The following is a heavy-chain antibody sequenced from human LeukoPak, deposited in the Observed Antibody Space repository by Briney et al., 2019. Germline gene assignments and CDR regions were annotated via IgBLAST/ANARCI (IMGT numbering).Heavy chain of an antibody. D-gene: IGHD3-10*01. V-gene: IGHV4-4*07. CDR1: GGSISSYY. CDR3: ARGYPPLYFGSGSYYTNWFDP. Sequence: PSETLSLTCTVSGGSISSYYWSWIRQPAGKGLDGIGGIYPSGSTNYNPSLKSRVTMSVDTSKNQFSLKLSSVTAADTAVYYCARGYPPLYFGSGSYYTNWFDPWGQGTLVTVSS. J-gene: IGHJ5*02. CDR2: IYPSGST.